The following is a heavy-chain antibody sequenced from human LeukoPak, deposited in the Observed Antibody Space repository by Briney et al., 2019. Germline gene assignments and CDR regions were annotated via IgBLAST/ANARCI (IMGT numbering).Heavy chain of an antibody. V-gene: IGHV4-39*07. CDR1: GGSISSSSYY. CDR3: ARDSYPRNP. CDR2: INHSGST. D-gene: IGHD2-21*01. J-gene: IGHJ5*02. Sequence: SETLSLTCTVSGGSISSSSYYWSWIRQPPGKGLEWIGEINHSGSTNYNPSLKSRVTISVDTSKNQFSLKLSSVTAADTAVYYCARDSYPRNPWGQGTLVTVSS.